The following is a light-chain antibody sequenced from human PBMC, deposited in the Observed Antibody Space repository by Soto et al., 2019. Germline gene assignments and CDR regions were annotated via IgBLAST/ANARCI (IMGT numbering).Light chain of an antibody. J-gene: IGKJ1*01. CDR3: QQYTNRPPWT. Sequence: DIVMTQSPATLSVSPGERATLSCRASQSVSTNLAWYQQKPGQAPRLLIYGASTRATGIPARFSGRGSGTEFTLIISSLQSDDFAGYYCQQYTNRPPWTFGQGTRVDLK. CDR1: QSVSTN. CDR2: GAS. V-gene: IGKV3-15*01.